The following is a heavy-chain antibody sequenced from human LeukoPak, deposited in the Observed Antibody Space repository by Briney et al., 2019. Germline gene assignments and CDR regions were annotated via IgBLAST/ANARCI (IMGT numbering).Heavy chain of an antibody. CDR2: ISGSGGST. V-gene: IGHV3-23*01. D-gene: IGHD4-17*01. CDR1: GFTFSSYA. CDR3: AKALSGDYEHWFDP. J-gene: IGHJ5*02. Sequence: PGGSLRLSCAASGFTFSSYAMSWVRQAPGKGLEWVSAISGSGGSTYYADSVKGRFTISRDNSKNTLYLQMSSLRAEDTAVYYCAKALSGDYEHWFDPWDQGTLVTVSS.